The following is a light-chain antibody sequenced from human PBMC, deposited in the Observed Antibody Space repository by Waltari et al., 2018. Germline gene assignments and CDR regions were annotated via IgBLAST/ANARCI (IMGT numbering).Light chain of an antibody. V-gene: IGKV3-11*01. CDR2: DAS. CDR1: QSVSSY. J-gene: IGKJ1*01. CDR3: QQYYSTPGT. Sequence: EIVLTQSPATLSLSPGERATLSCRASQSVSSYLAWYQQKPGQAPRLLIYDASNRATCIPARFSGSGSGTDFTLTISSLEPEDVAVYYCQQYYSTPGTFGQGTKVEIK.